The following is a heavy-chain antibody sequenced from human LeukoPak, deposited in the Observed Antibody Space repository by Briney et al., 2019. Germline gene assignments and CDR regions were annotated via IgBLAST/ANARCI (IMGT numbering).Heavy chain of an antibody. CDR1: GFTFHTYW. Sequence: PGGSLRLSCAASGFTFHTYWMTWVRQAPGKGLEWVANIKQDGSDKYYADSVKGRFAISRDNAKNSLYLQMNTLTVEDTAIYYCARDHTSGYYGYWGQGTLVTVSS. V-gene: IGHV3-7*01. CDR2: IKQDGSDK. J-gene: IGHJ4*02. CDR3: ARDHTSGYYGY.